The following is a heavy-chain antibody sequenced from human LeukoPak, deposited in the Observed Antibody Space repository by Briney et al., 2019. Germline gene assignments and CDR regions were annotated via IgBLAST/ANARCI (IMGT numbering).Heavy chain of an antibody. CDR3: ATRTYYYDSSAPPPFDY. CDR2: ISGSGGST. J-gene: IGHJ4*02. V-gene: IGHV3-23*01. CDR1: GFTFSSYA. D-gene: IGHD3-22*01. Sequence: GGSLRLSCAASGFTFSSYAMSWVRQAPGKGLEWVSAISGSGGSTYYADSVKGRFTISRDNSKDTLYLQMNSLRAEDTAVYYCATRTYYYDSSAPPPFDYWGQGTLVTVSS.